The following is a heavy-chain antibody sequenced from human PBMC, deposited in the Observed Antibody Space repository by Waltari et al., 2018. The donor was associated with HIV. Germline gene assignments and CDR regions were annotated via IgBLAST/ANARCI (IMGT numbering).Heavy chain of an antibody. Sequence: EVQVVESGGGLVQPGGYLRLSCAASGFTFSTYEMNWVPQAPGKGLEWVSYVSSSGSTIYYADTVKGRFTISRDNAKNSLYLQMNSLRAEDTSVYVCARDGSSYYGLDYWGRGTLVTVSS. J-gene: IGHJ4*02. V-gene: IGHV3-48*03. CDR2: VSSSGSTI. D-gene: IGHD1-26*01. CDR1: GFTFSTYE. CDR3: ARDGSSYYGLDY.